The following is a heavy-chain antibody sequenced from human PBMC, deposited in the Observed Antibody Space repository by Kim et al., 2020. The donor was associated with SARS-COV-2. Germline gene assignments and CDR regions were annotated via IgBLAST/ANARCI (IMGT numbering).Heavy chain of an antibody. Sequence: YYADSVKGRFTISRYNSKNTLYLQMNSLRAEDTAVYYCARTAAGAYYFDYWGQGTLVTVSS. J-gene: IGHJ4*02. V-gene: IGHV3-33*01. D-gene: IGHD6-13*01. CDR3: ARTAAGAYYFDY.